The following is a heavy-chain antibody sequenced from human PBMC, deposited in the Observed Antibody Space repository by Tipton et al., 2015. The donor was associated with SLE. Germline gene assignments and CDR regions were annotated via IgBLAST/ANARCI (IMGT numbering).Heavy chain of an antibody. V-gene: IGHV4-34*01. CDR3: ARVQVGATRGAYDI. D-gene: IGHD1-26*01. CDR1: GGSFSGYY. CDR2: INHSGST. J-gene: IGHJ3*02. Sequence: TLSLTCAVYGGSFSGYYWSWIRQPPGKGLEWIGEINHSGSTNYNPSLKSRVTISVDTSKNQFSLNLSSVTAADTAGYYCARVQVGATRGAYDIWGQGTMVTVSS.